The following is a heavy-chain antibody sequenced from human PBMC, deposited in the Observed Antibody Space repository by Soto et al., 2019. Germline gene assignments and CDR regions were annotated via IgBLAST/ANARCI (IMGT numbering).Heavy chain of an antibody. CDR2: FDPEDGET. V-gene: IGHV1-24*01. Sequence: ASVKVSCKVSGYTLTELSMHWVRQAPGKGLEWMGGFDPEDGETIYAQKFQGRVTMTEDTSTDTAYMELSSLRSEDTAVYYCATTNYLLVAGSRSYYYYGMDVWGQGTTVTVSS. CDR3: ATTNYLLVAGSRSYYYYGMDV. J-gene: IGHJ6*02. D-gene: IGHD6-19*01. CDR1: GYTLTELS.